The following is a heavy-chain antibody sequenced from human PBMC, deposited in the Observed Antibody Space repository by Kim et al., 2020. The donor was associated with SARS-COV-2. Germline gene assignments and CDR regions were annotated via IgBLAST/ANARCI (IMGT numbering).Heavy chain of an antibody. D-gene: IGHD7-27*01. CDR3: AKDPHPGVGGYYYGMDV. Sequence: GGSLRLSCAASGFTFSSYGMHWVRQAPGKGLEWVAVISYDGSNKYYADSVKGRFTISRDNSKNTLYLQMNSLRAEDTAVYYCAKDPHPGVGGYYYGMDVWGQGTTVTVSS. J-gene: IGHJ6*02. V-gene: IGHV3-30*18. CDR2: ISYDGSNK. CDR1: GFTFSSYG.